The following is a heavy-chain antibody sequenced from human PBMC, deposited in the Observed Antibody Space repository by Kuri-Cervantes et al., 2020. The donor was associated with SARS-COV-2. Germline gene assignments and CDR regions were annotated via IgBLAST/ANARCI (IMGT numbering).Heavy chain of an antibody. D-gene: IGHD3-22*01. CDR1: GGSISSYY. CDR3: ATGYYYDSSGYYLWDY. V-gene: IGHV4-59*08. Sequence: SETLSLTCTVSGGSISSYYWSWIRQPPGKGLEWIGYIYYSGSTNYNPSLKSRVTISVDTSKNQSSLKLSSVTAADAAVYYCATGYYYDSSGYYLWDYWGQGTLVTVSS. J-gene: IGHJ4*02. CDR2: IYYSGST.